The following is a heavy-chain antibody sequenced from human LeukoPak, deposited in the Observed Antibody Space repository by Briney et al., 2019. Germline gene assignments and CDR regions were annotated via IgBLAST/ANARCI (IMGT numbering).Heavy chain of an antibody. J-gene: IGHJ5*02. Sequence: GESLKISCKGSGYSFTNYWIGWVRQMPGKGLEWMGMIYPGDSDTRYSPSFQGQVTISSDKSITTAYLQWSSLKASDTAMYYCARHLTAIGSGWTWGQGTLVTVSS. V-gene: IGHV5-51*01. CDR2: IYPGDSDT. CDR1: GYSFTNYW. CDR3: ARHLTAIGSGWT. D-gene: IGHD6-19*01.